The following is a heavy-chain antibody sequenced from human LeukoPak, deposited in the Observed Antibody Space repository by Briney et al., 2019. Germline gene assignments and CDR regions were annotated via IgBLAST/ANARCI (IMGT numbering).Heavy chain of an antibody. V-gene: IGHV6-1*01. Sequence: ASQTLSLTCAISGDSFSSNSAAWNWLRQSPSRGLEWLVRTYYRSKWYNDSAVSVKSRITINPDTSKNQFSLQLNSVTPEDTAVYYCARGPGLRMGAFDLWGQGTVVSVSS. CDR1: GDSFSSNSAA. J-gene: IGHJ3*01. CDR2: TYYRSKWYN. CDR3: ARGPGLRMGAFDL. D-gene: IGHD4-17*01.